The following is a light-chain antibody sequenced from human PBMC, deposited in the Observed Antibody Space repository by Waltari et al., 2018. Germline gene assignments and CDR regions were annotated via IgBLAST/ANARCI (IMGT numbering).Light chain of an antibody. CDR1: SSDVGGYNY. J-gene: IGLJ3*02. CDR2: HVS. Sequence: QSALTQPASVSGSPGQSITISCTGTSSDVGGYNYVSWYQQHPGTVPKLLIFHVSNRPSGVSNRFSGTKSGSTASLTISGLQAEDESDYYCCSFTSRSTWVFGGGTKLTVL. CDR3: CSFTSRSTWV. V-gene: IGLV2-14*01.